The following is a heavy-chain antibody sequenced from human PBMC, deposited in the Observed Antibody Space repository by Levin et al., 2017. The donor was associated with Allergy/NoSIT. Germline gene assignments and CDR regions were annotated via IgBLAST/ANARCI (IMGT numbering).Heavy chain of an antibody. Sequence: GESLKISCAASGFTFSSYWMSWVRQAPGKGLEWVANIKQDGSEKYYVDSVKGRFTISRDNAKNSLYLQMNSLRAEDTAVYYCARGKYSSNYWGQGTLVTVSS. CDR1: GFTFSSYW. V-gene: IGHV3-7*01. CDR3: ARGKYSSNY. CDR2: IKQDGSEK. J-gene: IGHJ4*02. D-gene: IGHD6-19*01.